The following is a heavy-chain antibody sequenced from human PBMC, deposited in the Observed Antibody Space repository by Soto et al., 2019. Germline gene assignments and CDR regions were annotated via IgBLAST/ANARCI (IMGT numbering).Heavy chain of an antibody. D-gene: IGHD6-13*01. CDR3: VYSNMPY. Sequence: PGGSLRLSCAASGFTFEDYGMHWVRQAPGKGPEWVSGITWNSGNIAYAENVKGRITISRDNAKNSLYLQMNSLRTEDTAFYYCVYSNMPYWGQGTLVTVSS. CDR1: GFTFEDYG. CDR2: ITWNSGNI. J-gene: IGHJ4*02. V-gene: IGHV3-9*01.